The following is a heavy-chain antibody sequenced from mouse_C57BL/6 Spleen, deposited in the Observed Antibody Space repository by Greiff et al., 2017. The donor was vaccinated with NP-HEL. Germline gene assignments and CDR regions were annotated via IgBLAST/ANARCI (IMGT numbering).Heavy chain of an antibody. CDR2: IHPNSGST. V-gene: IGHV1-64*01. CDR1: GYTFTSYW. CDR3: ARDGYYDYDGFAY. Sequence: QVQLQQPGAELVKPGASVKLSCKASGYTFTSYWMHWVKQRPGQGLEWIGMIHPNSGSTNYNEKFKSKATLTVDKSSSTAYMQLSSLTSEDSAVYYCARDGYYDYDGFAYWGQGTLVTVSA. J-gene: IGHJ3*01. D-gene: IGHD2-4*01.